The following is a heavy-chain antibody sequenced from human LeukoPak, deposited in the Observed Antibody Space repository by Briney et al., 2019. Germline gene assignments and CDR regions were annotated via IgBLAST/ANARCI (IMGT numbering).Heavy chain of an antibody. CDR3: ARPTKKIFGGVDY. CDR1: GFTFSSYS. V-gene: IGHV4-38-2*01. D-gene: IGHD3-3*01. CDR2: IYHSGST. Sequence: SGGSLRLSCAASGFTFSSYSMNWVRQAPGKGLEGIGSIYHSGSTYYNPSLKSRVTISVDTSKNQSSLKLSTVTAADTAVYYCARPTKKIFGGVDYWGQGTLVTVSS. J-gene: IGHJ4*02.